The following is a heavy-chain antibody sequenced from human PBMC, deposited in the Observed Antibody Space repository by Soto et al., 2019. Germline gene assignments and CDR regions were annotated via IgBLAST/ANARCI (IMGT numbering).Heavy chain of an antibody. Sequence: GGSLRLSCAASGFTFSSYSMNWVRQAPGKGLEWVSSISSSSSYIYYADSVKGRFTISRDNAKNSLYLQMNSLRAEDTAVYYCARVGPIVDTAMVISFDYWGQGTLVTVSS. D-gene: IGHD5-18*01. V-gene: IGHV3-21*01. J-gene: IGHJ4*02. CDR1: GFTFSSYS. CDR2: ISSSSSYI. CDR3: ARVGPIVDTAMVISFDY.